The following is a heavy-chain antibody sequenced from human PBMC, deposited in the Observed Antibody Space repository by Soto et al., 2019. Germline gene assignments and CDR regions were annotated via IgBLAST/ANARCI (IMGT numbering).Heavy chain of an antibody. Sequence: ASVKVSCKASGGTFSSYAISWVRQAPGQGLEWMGGIIPIFGTANYAQKFQGRVTITADESTSTAYMELSSLRSEDTAVYYCARDYGVGYCSGGSCSHFDYWGQGTLVTVSS. D-gene: IGHD2-15*01. V-gene: IGHV1-69*13. CDR2: IIPIFGTA. CDR3: ARDYGVGYCSGGSCSHFDY. CDR1: GGTFSSYA. J-gene: IGHJ4*02.